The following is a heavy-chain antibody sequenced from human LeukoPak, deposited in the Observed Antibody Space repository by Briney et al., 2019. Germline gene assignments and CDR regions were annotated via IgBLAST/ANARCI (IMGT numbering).Heavy chain of an antibody. CDR2: MNPNSGNT. Sequence: ASVKVSCKASGYTFTSYDINWVRQATGQGLEWMGWMNPNSGNTGYAQKFQGRVTMTRNTSISTAYMELSSLRSEDTAVYYCARAPTSSSWSYYYYYYMDVWGKGTTVTVSS. CDR3: ARAPTSSSWSYYYYYYMDV. J-gene: IGHJ6*03. V-gene: IGHV1-8*01. CDR1: GYTFTSYD. D-gene: IGHD6-13*01.